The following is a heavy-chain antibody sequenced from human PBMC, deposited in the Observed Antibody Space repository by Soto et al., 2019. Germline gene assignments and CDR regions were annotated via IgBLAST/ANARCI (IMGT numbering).Heavy chain of an antibody. D-gene: IGHD4-17*01. V-gene: IGHV4-59*01. J-gene: IGHJ4*02. CDR3: ARSTFTVTTFWPDY. CDR1: GGSFASSY. CDR2: NYYIGTA. Sequence: ETLSLTCVVCGGSFASSYWSWIRQPPGKGLEWIGLNYYIGTADYNPSLKGRATISVDTSKNLLSLILTSVTAADTAVYFCARSTFTVTTFWPDYWGQGTLVTVSS.